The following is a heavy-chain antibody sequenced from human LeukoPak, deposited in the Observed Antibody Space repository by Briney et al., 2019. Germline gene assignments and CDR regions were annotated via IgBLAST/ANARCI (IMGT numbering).Heavy chain of an antibody. J-gene: IGHJ6*03. V-gene: IGHV4-39*07. CDR1: GDSITGYY. CDR3: ARLVAGYSSSWYYRYYYMDV. D-gene: IGHD6-13*01. Sequence: SETLSLTCTVSGDSITGYYWGWIRQPPGKGLEWIGNIYYTGNTYYNPSLKSRVTISVDTSKNQFSLKLSSVTAADTAVYYCARLVAGYSSSWYYRYYYMDVWGKGTTVTISS. CDR2: IYYTGNT.